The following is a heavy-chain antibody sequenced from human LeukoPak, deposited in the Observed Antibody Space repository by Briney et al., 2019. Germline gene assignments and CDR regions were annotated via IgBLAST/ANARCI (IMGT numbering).Heavy chain of an antibody. D-gene: IGHD3-9*01. J-gene: IGHJ5*02. V-gene: IGHV4-34*01. CDR1: GGSFSGYY. CDR3: ARAALVRCFDWLRNWFDP. Sequence: SETLSLTCAVYGGSFSGYYWSWIRQSPGKGLEWIGEINHSGSTNYNPSLKSRVTISVDTSKDQFSLKLSSVTAADTAVYYCARAALVRCFDWLRNWFDPWGQGTLVTVSS. CDR2: INHSGST.